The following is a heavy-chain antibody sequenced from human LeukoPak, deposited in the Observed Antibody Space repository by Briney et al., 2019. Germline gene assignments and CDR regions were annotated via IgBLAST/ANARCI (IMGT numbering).Heavy chain of an antibody. CDR2: IYYSGST. V-gene: IGHV4-59*02. D-gene: IGHD6-19*01. J-gene: IGHJ3*02. Sequence: SETLSLTCTVSGGSVNYYFWSWIRQPPGKGLEWIGYIYYSGSTNYNPSLKSRVTISVDASKNQFSLKLSSVTAADTAVYYCARVYSSGWYDAFDIWGQGTMVTVSS. CDR1: GGSVNYYF. CDR3: ARVYSSGWYDAFDI.